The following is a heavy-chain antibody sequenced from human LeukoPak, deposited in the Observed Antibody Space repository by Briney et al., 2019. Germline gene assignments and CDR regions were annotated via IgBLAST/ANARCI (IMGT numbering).Heavy chain of an antibody. CDR1: GFTFSNYA. Sequence: GGSLRFSCAASGFTFSNYAMGWVRQVPGKGLEWVSAISDGGGSTNYADSVKGRFTISRDDSKNMLYLQMNSLRAEDTAVYYCAKDGIRTVVRGIIFAHWGQGILVTVSS. V-gene: IGHV3-23*01. J-gene: IGHJ5*02. CDR2: ISDGGGST. D-gene: IGHD3-10*01. CDR3: AKDGIRTVVRGIIFAH.